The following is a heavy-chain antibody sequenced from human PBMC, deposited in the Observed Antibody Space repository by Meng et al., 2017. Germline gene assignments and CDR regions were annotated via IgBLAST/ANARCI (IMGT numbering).Heavy chain of an antibody. V-gene: IGHV1-2*06. Sequence: ASVTVSRMASGYTFTDYFIHWVRQAPGQGLEWMGRINPIGGGTHYAQKFQGRVTMSRDTSLSTAYMELSSLRSDDTAVYYCARDPDDFWSVYLDDWGQGTLVTVSS. J-gene: IGHJ4*01. CDR2: INPIGGGT. D-gene: IGHD3-3*01. CDR1: GYTFTDYF. CDR3: ARDPDDFWSVYLDD.